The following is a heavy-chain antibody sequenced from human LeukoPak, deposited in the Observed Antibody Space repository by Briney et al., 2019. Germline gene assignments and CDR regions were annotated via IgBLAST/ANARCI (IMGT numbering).Heavy chain of an antibody. J-gene: IGHJ4*02. V-gene: IGHV3-53*01. Sequence: GGSLRLSCAASGLTVSSNYMSWVRQAPGKGLEWVSAIYSGGSTYYSDSVKGRFTISRDNSKNTLYLRMNSLRAEDTAVYYCARGPKGLTFGGVIVYFDYWGQGTLVTVSS. CDR1: GLTVSSNY. CDR3: ARGPKGLTFGGVIVYFDY. D-gene: IGHD3-16*02. CDR2: IYSGGST.